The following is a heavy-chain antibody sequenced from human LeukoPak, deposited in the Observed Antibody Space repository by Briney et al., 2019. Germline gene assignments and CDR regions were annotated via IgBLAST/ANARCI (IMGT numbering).Heavy chain of an antibody. CDR3: ARDPNVLRYFDWLLDV. CDR1: GGSLSSYY. J-gene: IGHJ6*02. CDR2: IYTSGST. Sequence: SETLSLTCTVSGGSLSSYYWSWIRQPAGKGLESIWRIYTSGSTNYNPSLKSRVTVSVDTSKNQFSLKLSSVTAADTAVYYCARDPNVLRYFDWLLDVWGQGTTVTVSS. V-gene: IGHV4-4*07. D-gene: IGHD3-9*01.